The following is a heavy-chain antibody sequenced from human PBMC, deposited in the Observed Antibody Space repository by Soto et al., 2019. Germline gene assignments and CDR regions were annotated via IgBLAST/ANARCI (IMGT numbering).Heavy chain of an antibody. D-gene: IGHD3-10*01. CDR1: GGSISSGGYS. Sequence: PSETLSLTCAVSGGSISSGGYSWSRIWQSPGKGLEWIGYIYHSGSTYYNPSLKSRVTISVDRSKNQFSLKLSSVTAADTAVYYCARAKDYYYGSGSYYLDYWGQGTLVTVSS. V-gene: IGHV4-30-2*06. CDR3: ARAKDYYYGSGSYYLDY. J-gene: IGHJ4*02. CDR2: IYHSGST.